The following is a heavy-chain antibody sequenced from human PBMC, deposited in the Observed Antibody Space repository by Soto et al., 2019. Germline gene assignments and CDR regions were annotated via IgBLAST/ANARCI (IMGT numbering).Heavy chain of an antibody. CDR3: ARVVPKSNDILTGYYGAFDI. CDR2: ISSSSSTI. V-gene: IGHV3-48*01. Sequence: GGYLRLSSAASGFTFSSYSMNWVRQAPGKGLEWVSYISSSSSTIYYADSVKGRFTISRDNAKNSLYLQMNSRRAEDTGVYYCARVVPKSNDILTGYYGAFDIWGQGTMVTVSS. CDR1: GFTFSSYS. J-gene: IGHJ3*02. D-gene: IGHD3-9*01.